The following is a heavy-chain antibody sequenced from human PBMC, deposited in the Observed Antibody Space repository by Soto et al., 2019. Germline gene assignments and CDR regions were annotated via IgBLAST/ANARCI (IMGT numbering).Heavy chain of an antibody. D-gene: IGHD3-10*01. CDR2: IYYSGTT. Sequence: SGTMSLTCTVSGGSISSGGYYWSWIRQHPGKGLEWIGYIYYSGTTYYNPSLKSRVTISVDTSKNQFSLKLSSVTAADTAVYYCARSNLGSPEHDAFDIWGQGTMVTVSS. J-gene: IGHJ3*02. CDR1: GGSISSGGYY. CDR3: ARSNLGSPEHDAFDI. V-gene: IGHV4-31*03.